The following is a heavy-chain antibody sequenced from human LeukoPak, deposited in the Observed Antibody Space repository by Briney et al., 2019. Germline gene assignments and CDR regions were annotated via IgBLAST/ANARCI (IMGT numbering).Heavy chain of an antibody. D-gene: IGHD2-15*01. CDR3: AKGNDGSRYSSVDY. CDR1: GFSFNNYG. V-gene: IGHV3-30*18. Sequence: GGSLRLSCAASGFSFNNYGMHWVRQAPGKGLEWVAVISYDESNKYYKDSVKGRFNISRDNSKNTLYLHMDSLRAEDTAVYYCAKGNDGSRYSSVDYWGQGALVTVSS. J-gene: IGHJ4*02. CDR2: ISYDESNK.